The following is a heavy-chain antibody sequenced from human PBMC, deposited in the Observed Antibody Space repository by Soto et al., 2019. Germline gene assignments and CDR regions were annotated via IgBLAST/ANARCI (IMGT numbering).Heavy chain of an antibody. D-gene: IGHD2-2*01. Sequence: ETLSLTCTVSGGSISSSTYYWGWVRQPPGKGLEWVSSISGSGGSTYYADSVKGRFTISRDNSKNTLYLQMSSLRAEDTAVYYCAKVMPPVDYWGQGTLVTVS. CDR1: GGSISSSTYY. CDR2: ISGSGGST. J-gene: IGHJ4*02. V-gene: IGHV3-23*01. CDR3: AKVMPPVDY.